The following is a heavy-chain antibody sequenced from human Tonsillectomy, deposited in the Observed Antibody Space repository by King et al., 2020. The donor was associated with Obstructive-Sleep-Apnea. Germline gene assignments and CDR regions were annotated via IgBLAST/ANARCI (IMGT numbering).Heavy chain of an antibody. V-gene: IGHV4-39*06. CDR1: GCSISSSIYY. J-gene: IGHJ4*02. CDR2: LYYSVHT. Sequence: QLQESGPGLVKPSETLSLTCTVSGCSISSSIYYWGWIRQPPRKWLEWIGSLYYSVHTSYNPSLKSRVTISVDTSKNQFTLKLSYATAADTAVYYCARILKNNVGGLDYWGQETLVTVSS. D-gene: IGHD1-26*01. CDR3: ARILKNNVGGLDY.